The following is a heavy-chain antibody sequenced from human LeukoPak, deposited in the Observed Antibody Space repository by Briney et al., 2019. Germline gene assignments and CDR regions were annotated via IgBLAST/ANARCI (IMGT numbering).Heavy chain of an antibody. V-gene: IGHV4-34*01. D-gene: IGHD1-26*01. Sequence: SETLSLTCAVYGGSFRDYYWSWIRQPPGEGLQWIGGIKYGGSTDYNPSLKGRVPMSIDTSKNQFSLKLTSVTAADTAVYYCARGILGRGYFDLWGRDTLVTVSS. CDR3: ARGILGRGYFDL. J-gene: IGHJ2*01. CDR2: IKYGGST. CDR1: GGSFRDYY.